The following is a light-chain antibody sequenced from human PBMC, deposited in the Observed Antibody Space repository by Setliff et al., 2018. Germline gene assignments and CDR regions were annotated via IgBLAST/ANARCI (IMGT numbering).Light chain of an antibody. V-gene: IGLV1-51*01. CDR3: GTWDGSLSAGLYV. CDR1: SSNIANNY. J-gene: IGLJ1*01. CDR2: DNN. Sequence: PGQKVTISCSGSSSNIANNYVSWYQQLPGTAPKLLIYDNNKRPSGIPDRFSGSKSGTSATLGITGLQTGDEADYYCGTWDGSLSAGLYVFGTGTKVTVL.